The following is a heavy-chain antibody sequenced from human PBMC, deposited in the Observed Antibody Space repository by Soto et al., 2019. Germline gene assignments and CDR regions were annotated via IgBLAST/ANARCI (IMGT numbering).Heavy chain of an antibody. D-gene: IGHD3-10*01. V-gene: IGHV4-39*01. CDR2: IHNSGST. Sequence: SETLSLTCTVSGDSITNTAYYWGWIRQPPGKGLEWIGSIHNSGSTYFNPSLKSRATISVDTSKNQFSLKLSSVTAADTAVYFCPRRSRWYYYGTASYYNLWFDSWGQGTLVIVS. CDR1: GDSITNTAYY. J-gene: IGHJ5*01. CDR3: PRRSRWYYYGTASYYNLWFDS.